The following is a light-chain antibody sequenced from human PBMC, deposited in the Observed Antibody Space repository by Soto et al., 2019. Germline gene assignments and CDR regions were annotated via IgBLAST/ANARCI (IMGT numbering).Light chain of an antibody. CDR2: KIF. J-gene: IGKJ1*01. CDR3: MQVTQFPWT. CDR1: QSLVHSDGHTY. Sequence: DLVMTQTPLSLPVTLGQPASMSCRASQSLVHSDGHTYLSWLHQRPGQPPRLLIYKIFNRFSGVPDRFSGSGAETDFTLKINRVEAEDVGIYYCMQVTQFPWTFGQGTKVEIK. V-gene: IGKV2-24*01.